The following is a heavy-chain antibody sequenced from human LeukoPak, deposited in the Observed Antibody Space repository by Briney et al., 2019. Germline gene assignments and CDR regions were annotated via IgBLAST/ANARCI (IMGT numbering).Heavy chain of an antibody. J-gene: IGHJ4*02. V-gene: IGHV1-2*02. CDR3: ARMVFNIDDILPNDEKYYFDY. CDR2: INPNSGGT. CDR1: GYTFTGYY. Sequence: ASVKVSCKASGYTFTGYYMHWVRQAPGQGLEWMGWINPNSGGTNYAQKFQGRVTMTRDTSTSTVYMELSSLRSEDTAVYYCARMVFNIDDILPNDEKYYFDYWGQGTLVTASS. D-gene: IGHD3-9*01.